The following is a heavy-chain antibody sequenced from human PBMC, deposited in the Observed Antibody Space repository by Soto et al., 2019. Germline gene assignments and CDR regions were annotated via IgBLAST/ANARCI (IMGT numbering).Heavy chain of an antibody. D-gene: IGHD2-15*01. J-gene: IGHJ4*01. V-gene: IGHV3-9*01. CDR3: VKDSYADFHRVVSTAEYFFDY. CDR2: ITWNSGKI. CDR1: GFTFDDYA. Sequence: SLRLSCTASGFTFDDYAMHWVRQGPGRVLEWVSGITWNSGKIAYADSVKGRFTIARDDDNNSLYLQMNSLRPEDTALYYRVKDSYADFHRVVSTAEYFFDYWGHGXLVTVSS.